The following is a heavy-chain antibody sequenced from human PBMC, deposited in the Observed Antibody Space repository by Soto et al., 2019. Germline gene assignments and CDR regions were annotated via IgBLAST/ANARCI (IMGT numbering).Heavy chain of an antibody. J-gene: IGHJ4*02. Sequence: AGGSLRLSCAASGFTFDDYTMLWVRQAPGKGLEWVSLISWDGGSTYYADSVKGRFTISRDNSKNSLYLQMNSLRTEDTALYYCAKEVEMATIFTWFDYWGQGTLVTVSS. D-gene: IGHD5-12*01. CDR3: AKEVEMATIFTWFDY. CDR1: GFTFDDYT. V-gene: IGHV3-43*01. CDR2: ISWDGGST.